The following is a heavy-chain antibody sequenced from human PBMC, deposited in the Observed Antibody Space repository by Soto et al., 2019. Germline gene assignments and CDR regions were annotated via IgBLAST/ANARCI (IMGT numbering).Heavy chain of an antibody. Sequence: ILSLTFAVSGGSISSDRHSWNWIRQPPGKGLEWIGYVHHGGSTSYNPSLKSRVTMSVDRSKNQFSLKLTSVTAADTAVYYCASEGECAYGVCYGNWFDPWGQGTLVTVSS. CDR2: VHHGGST. CDR1: GGSISSDRHS. J-gene: IGHJ5*02. D-gene: IGHD2-8*01. CDR3: ASEGECAYGVCYGNWFDP. V-gene: IGHV4-30-2*01.